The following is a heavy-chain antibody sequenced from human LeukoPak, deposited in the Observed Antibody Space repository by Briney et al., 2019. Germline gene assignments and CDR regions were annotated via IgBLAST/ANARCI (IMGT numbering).Heavy chain of an antibody. V-gene: IGHV4-31*03. CDR2: LYYSGST. Sequence: SQTLSLTCTVSGGSISSGGYYWSWIRQHPGKGLEWIGYLYYSGSTYYNPSLKSRVTISVDTSKNQFSLKLSSVTAADTAVYYCARESSGTPYYYYGMDVWGQGTTVTVSS. CDR3: ARESSGTPYYYYGMDV. D-gene: IGHD1-1*01. J-gene: IGHJ6*02. CDR1: GGSISSGGYY.